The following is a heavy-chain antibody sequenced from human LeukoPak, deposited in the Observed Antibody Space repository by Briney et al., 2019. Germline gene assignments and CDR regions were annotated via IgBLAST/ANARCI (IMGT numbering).Heavy chain of an antibody. CDR1: GYSFTSYW. CDR2: IYPGDSDT. V-gene: IGHV5-51*01. D-gene: IGHD2-21*02. J-gene: IGHJ1*01. CDR3: ARPYCGGDCYSLYFQH. Sequence: GESLKISCKGSGYSFTSYWIGWVRQMPGKGLEWMGIIYPGDSDTRYSPSFQGQVTISADKSISTAYLQWSSLKASDTAMYYCARPYCGGDCYSLYFQHWGQGTLVSVSS.